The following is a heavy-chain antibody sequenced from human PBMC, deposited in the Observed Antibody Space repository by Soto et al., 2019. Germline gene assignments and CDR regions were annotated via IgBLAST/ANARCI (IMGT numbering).Heavy chain of an antibody. D-gene: IGHD6-13*01. CDR2: IYSGGST. V-gene: IGHV3-66*01. CDR3: ARVSSSWYYYFDY. Sequence: GGSLRLCCAASGVPVCSNYMSWVRQAPGKGLEWVSVIYSGGSTYYADSVKGRFTISRDNSKNTLYLQMNSLRAEDTAVYYCARVSSSWYYYFDYWGQGTLVTVSS. CDR1: GVPVCSNY. J-gene: IGHJ4*02.